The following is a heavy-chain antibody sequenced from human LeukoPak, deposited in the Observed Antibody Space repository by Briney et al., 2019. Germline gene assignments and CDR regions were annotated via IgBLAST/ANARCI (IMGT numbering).Heavy chain of an antibody. D-gene: IGHD3-10*01. J-gene: IGHJ4*02. Sequence: PSETLSLTCAVYGESFSGYYWSWIRQPPGKGLEWIGEINHSGNTNYNPSLKSRVTISVDTSKNQFPLKLSSVTAADTAVYYCAGCIRITMVRGVIITGIYYFDYWGQGTLVTVSS. V-gene: IGHV4-34*01. CDR2: INHSGNT. CDR1: GESFSGYY. CDR3: AGCIRITMVRGVIITGIYYFDY.